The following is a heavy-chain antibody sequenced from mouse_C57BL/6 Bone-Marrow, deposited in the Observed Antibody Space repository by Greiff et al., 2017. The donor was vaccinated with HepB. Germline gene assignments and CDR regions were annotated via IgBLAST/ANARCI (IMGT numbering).Heavy chain of an antibody. CDR1: GYAFTNYL. V-gene: IGHV1-54*01. D-gene: IGHD2-2*01. CDR2: INPGSGGT. Sequence: VQLQESGAELVRPGTSVKVSCKASGYAFTNYLIEGVKQRPGQGLEWIGVINPGSGGTNYNEKFKGKATLTADKSSSTAYMQLSSLTSEDSAVYFCARPFMVTGYFDVWGTGTTVTVSS. CDR3: ARPFMVTGYFDV. J-gene: IGHJ1*03.